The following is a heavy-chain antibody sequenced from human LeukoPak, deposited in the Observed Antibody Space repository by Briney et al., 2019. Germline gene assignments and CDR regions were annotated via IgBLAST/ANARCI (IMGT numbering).Heavy chain of an antibody. CDR1: GFSLSTSGVG. CDR2: IYLDDDK. J-gene: IGHJ4*02. CDR3: ARLNVDVVLDY. D-gene: IGHD2-15*01. Sequence: SGPTLVKPTQTLTLTCTFSGFSLSTSGVGVGWIRQPPGKALEWLALIYLDDDKRYSPSLKSRLTITKDTSKNQVVHTLTNMDSVETATYYCARLNVDVVLDYWGQGTLVTVSS. V-gene: IGHV2-5*02.